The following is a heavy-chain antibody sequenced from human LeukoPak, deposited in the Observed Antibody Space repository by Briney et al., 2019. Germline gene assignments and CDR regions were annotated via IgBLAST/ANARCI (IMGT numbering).Heavy chain of an antibody. CDR3: AHRLPGQYFDY. J-gene: IGHJ4*02. CDR1: GFSLTTSAGG. Sequence: SGPTLANPPQPLTLTCTFSGFSLTTSAGGVGWIRQPPGKALERLALIYWHDDKRYSPSLKRRLTITKDTPKNQVVLTMTNMDSVDKATYFCAHRLPGQYFDYWGQGTLVTVSS. CDR2: IYWHDDK. V-gene: IGHV2-5*01.